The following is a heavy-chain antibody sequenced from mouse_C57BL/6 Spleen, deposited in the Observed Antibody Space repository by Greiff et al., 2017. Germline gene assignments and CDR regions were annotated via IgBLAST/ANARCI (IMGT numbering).Heavy chain of an antibody. CDR1: GFSLTGDG. Sequence: QVQLKESGPGLVAPSQRLSITCTVSGFSLTGDGVHWVSQPPGKGLEWLVVIWSDGSTTYNSALKTRQSISKDNSKSQVILKMNSLQTDDTAMYYCARHGGGNYFDYWGPGTTLTVSS. V-gene: IGHV2-6-1*01. CDR2: IWSDGST. J-gene: IGHJ2*01. CDR3: ARHGGGNYFDY.